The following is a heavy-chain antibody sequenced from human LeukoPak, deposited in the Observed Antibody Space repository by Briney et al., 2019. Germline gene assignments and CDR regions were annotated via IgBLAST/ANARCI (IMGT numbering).Heavy chain of an antibody. Sequence: PGGSLRLSCAASGFTFSSYGMSWVRQAPGKGLEWVSAISGSGGSTYYADSVKGRFTISRDNSKNTLYLQMNGLRAEDTAVYYCAKDKQLWSTYFDYWGQGTLVTVSS. CDR3: AKDKQLWSTYFDY. CDR1: GFTFSSYG. J-gene: IGHJ4*02. D-gene: IGHD5-18*01. CDR2: ISGSGGST. V-gene: IGHV3-23*01.